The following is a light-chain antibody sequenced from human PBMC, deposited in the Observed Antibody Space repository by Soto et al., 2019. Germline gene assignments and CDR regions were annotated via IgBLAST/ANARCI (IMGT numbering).Light chain of an antibody. CDR1: SSDVGGYNY. CDR3: SSYTSSSTQV. J-gene: IGLJ7*01. Sequence: QSALTQPASVSGSPGQSITISCTGTSSDVGGYNYVSWYQQNPGKAPKLMIYDVSNRPSGVSNRFSGSKSGNTASLTISGLQAEDEADYYCSSYTSSSTQVFGGDTQLTVL. V-gene: IGLV2-14*01. CDR2: DVS.